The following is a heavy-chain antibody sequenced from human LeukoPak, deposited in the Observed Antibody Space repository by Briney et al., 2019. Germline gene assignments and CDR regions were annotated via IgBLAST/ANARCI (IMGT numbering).Heavy chain of an antibody. J-gene: IGHJ4*02. CDR2: ISGDGGRT. V-gene: IGHV3-43*02. CDR3: TKDIGERGYSVH. CDR1: GFTFSSYA. Sequence: GGSLRLSCAPSGFTFSSYAMSWVRQAPGKGLEWVSLISGDGGRTYYADSVKGRFTISRDNSKNSLYLQMNGLRTEDTALYYCTKDIGERGYSVHWGQGTLVTVSS. D-gene: IGHD5/OR15-5a*01.